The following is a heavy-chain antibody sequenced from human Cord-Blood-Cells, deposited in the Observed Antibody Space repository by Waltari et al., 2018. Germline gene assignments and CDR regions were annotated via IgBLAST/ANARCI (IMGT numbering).Heavy chain of an antibody. V-gene: IGHV1-2*04. CDR2: INPNSGGT. CDR1: GYTSTGYY. CDR3: ARANPGIAAAGTFDY. Sequence: QVQLVQSGAEVKKPGASVKVSCKASGYTSTGYYMHWVRQAHGQGLEGMGWINPNSGGTNYAQKFQGWVTMTRDTSISTAYMELSRLRSGDTAVYYCARANPGIAAAGTFDYWGQGTLVTVSS. D-gene: IGHD6-13*01. J-gene: IGHJ4*02.